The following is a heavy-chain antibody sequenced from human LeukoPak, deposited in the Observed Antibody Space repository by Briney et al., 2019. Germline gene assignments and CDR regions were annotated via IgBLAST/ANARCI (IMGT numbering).Heavy chain of an antibody. CDR2: IYYSGST. CDR1: GGSISSYY. CDR3: ARAPALWELRARGSWFDP. D-gene: IGHD1-26*01. V-gene: IGHV4-59*12. Sequence: SSETLSLTCTVSGGSISSYYWSWIRQPPGKGLEWIGYIYYSGSTNYNPSLKSRVTISVDTSKNQFSLKLSSVTAADTAVYYCARAPALWELRARGSWFDPWGQGTLVTVSS. J-gene: IGHJ5*02.